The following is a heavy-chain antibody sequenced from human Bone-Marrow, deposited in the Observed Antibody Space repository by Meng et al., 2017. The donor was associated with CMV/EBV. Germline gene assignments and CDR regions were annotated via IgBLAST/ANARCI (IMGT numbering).Heavy chain of an antibody. CDR2: ISPYNGNT. CDR1: GYTFTTYS. J-gene: IGHJ4*02. Sequence: ASVKVSCKASGYTFTTYSITWVRQAPGQGLEWMGWISPYNGNTDYAQKFQGRVTMTRDTSTSTVYMELSSLRSEDTAVYYCAINRGGDIAAAGTLGDYWGQGTLVTVSS. CDR3: AINRGGDIAAAGTLGDY. V-gene: IGHV1-18*01. D-gene: IGHD6-13*01.